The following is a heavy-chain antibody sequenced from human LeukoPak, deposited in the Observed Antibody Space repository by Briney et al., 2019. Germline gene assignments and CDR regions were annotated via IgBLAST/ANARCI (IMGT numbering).Heavy chain of an antibody. Sequence: GGSLRLSCAASGFTFSSYDMSWVREAPGKGLEWVSSITISGGSTFYADSVMGRFTISRDNYKNTLYLQMNSLSAEDTAVYYCAKRGNPAVGHHYLDVWGKGTTVSVSS. CDR3: AKRGNPAVGHHYLDV. CDR2: ITISGGST. V-gene: IGHV3-23*01. D-gene: IGHD2-2*01. J-gene: IGHJ6*03. CDR1: GFTFSSYD.